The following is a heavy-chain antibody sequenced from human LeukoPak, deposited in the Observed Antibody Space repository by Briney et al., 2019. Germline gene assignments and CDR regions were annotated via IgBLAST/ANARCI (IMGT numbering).Heavy chain of an antibody. J-gene: IGHJ4*02. D-gene: IGHD6-13*01. CDR1: GLTFSNYW. Sequence: GGSLRLSCAASGLTFSNYWMTWVRQAPGKGLEWVADIKEDGSEKYYVDSVKGRFTISRGNAKNSLFLQMDSLRSEDTAVYYCVKNSGWYRLDCWGQGTLVTVSS. V-gene: IGHV3-7*03. CDR3: VKNSGWYRLDC. CDR2: IKEDGSEK.